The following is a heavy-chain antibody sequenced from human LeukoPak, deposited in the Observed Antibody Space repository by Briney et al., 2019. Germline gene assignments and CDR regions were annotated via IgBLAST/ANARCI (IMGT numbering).Heavy chain of an antibody. J-gene: IGHJ4*02. Sequence: ASVKVSCKASGYTSTGYYMHWVRQAPGQGLEWMGRINPNSGGTNYAQKFQGRVTMTRDTSISTAYMELSRLRSDDTAVYYCATSSIAVAGTEGSDYWGQGTLVTVSS. V-gene: IGHV1-2*06. CDR2: INPNSGGT. CDR3: ATSSIAVAGTEGSDY. D-gene: IGHD6-19*01. CDR1: GYTSTGYY.